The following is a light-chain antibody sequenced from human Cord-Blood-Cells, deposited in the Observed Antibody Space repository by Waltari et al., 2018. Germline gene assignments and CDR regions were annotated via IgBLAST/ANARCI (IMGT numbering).Light chain of an antibody. CDR3: CSYAGSYTNV. Sequence: QSALTQPRSVSGSPGQSVTISFTGTSSDVGGYNYVSLYQQHPGKAPKLMIYDVSKRPSGVPDRFSGSKSGNTASLTISGLQAEDEADYYCCSYAGSYTNVFGTGTKVTVL. J-gene: IGLJ1*01. V-gene: IGLV2-11*01. CDR2: DVS. CDR1: SSDVGGYNY.